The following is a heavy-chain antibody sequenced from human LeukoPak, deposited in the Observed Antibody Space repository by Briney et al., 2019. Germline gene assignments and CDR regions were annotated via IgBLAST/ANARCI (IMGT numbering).Heavy chain of an antibody. CDR1: GFSFSTYA. V-gene: IGHV3-48*04. CDR3: VRVVTTSSGWYHFDN. Sequence: GGSLRLSCAASGFSFSTYAMNWVRQAPGKGLEWLSYISGSSNTIYYADSVKGRFTVSRDNAKNSLHLQMNSLRTEDTAVYYCVRVVTTSSGWYHFDNWGQGTLVTVSS. CDR2: ISGSSNTI. J-gene: IGHJ4*02. D-gene: IGHD6-13*01.